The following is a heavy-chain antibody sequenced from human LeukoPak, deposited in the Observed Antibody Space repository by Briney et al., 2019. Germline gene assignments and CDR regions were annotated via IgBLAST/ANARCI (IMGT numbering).Heavy chain of an antibody. CDR1: GGSISSYY. J-gene: IGHJ4*02. D-gene: IGHD3-10*01. Sequence: KSSETLSLTCTVSGGSISSYYWSWIRQPAGKGLEWIGRIYTSGSTNYNPSLKSRVTMSVDTSKNQFSLKLSSVTAADTAVYYCARDCRYYGSGSYFDYWGQGTLVTVSS. V-gene: IGHV4-4*07. CDR2: IYTSGST. CDR3: ARDCRYYGSGSYFDY.